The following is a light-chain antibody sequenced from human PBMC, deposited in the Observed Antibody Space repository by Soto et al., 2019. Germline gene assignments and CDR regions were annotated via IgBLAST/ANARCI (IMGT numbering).Light chain of an antibody. J-gene: IGKJ4*01. CDR2: AAS. CDR3: QQANIFPFT. CDR1: QNIGNW. Sequence: DIQMTQSPSPVPASVGDRVTITCRTSQNIGNWLAWYQQKPGNAPQLLIYAASSMQSGVASRFSGSRSGPNFTLPISRLQPEDFAACECQQANIFPFTFDAGSKVVSK. V-gene: IGKV1-12*02.